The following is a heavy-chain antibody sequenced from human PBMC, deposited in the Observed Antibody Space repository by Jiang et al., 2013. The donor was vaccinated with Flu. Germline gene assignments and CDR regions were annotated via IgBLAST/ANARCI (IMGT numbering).Heavy chain of an antibody. V-gene: IGHV3-66*01. CDR2: IYSGGST. CDR1: GFTVSSNY. D-gene: IGHD5-24*01. CDR3: AREARDGYNSYFDY. J-gene: IGHJ4*02. Sequence: SCAASGFTVSSNYMSWVRQAPGKGLEWVSVIYSGGSTYYADSVKGRFTISRDNSKNTLYLQMNSLRAEDTAVYYCAREARDGYNSYFDYWGQGTLVTVSS.